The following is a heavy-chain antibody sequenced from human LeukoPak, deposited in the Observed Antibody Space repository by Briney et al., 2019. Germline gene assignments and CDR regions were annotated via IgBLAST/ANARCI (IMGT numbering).Heavy chain of an antibody. D-gene: IGHD2-8*01. CDR1: GFTVNNKY. CDR2: IYNDGRT. CDR3: ARERAEVGVPYFDY. J-gene: IGHJ4*02. Sequence: GGSLRLSCAASGFTVNNKYMTWVRQAPGKGLEWVSLIYNDGRTYYADSVKGRCTISRDNLKNVLYLQMNSLKVEDTALYYCARERAEVGVPYFDYWGQGTLVTVSS. V-gene: IGHV3-53*01.